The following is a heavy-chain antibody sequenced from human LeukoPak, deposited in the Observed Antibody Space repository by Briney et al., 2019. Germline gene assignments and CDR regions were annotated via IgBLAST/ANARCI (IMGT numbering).Heavy chain of an antibody. CDR3: ARDDLNYEYDY. V-gene: IGHV1-69*05. D-gene: IGHD1-7*01. CDR1: GGTFRSYA. CDR2: IIPIFGTA. Sequence: ASVKVSCKPSGGTFRSYAIRGVRQAPGQGLAWMGRIIPIFGTAHYAHKFQSRVTITTNESTSTAYMELSSLRSEDTAVYYCARDDLNYEYDYWGQGTVDTVPS. J-gene: IGHJ4*02.